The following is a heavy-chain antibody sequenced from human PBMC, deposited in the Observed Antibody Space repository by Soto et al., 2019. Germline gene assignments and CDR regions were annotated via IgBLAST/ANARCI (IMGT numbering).Heavy chain of an antibody. CDR2: IYYSGST. CDR1: GGSISSSSCY. J-gene: IGHJ6*02. CDR3: ARPLMRIQGDYYYGMDV. D-gene: IGHD2-8*01. V-gene: IGHV4-39*01. Sequence: SETLSLTCTVSGGSISSSSCYWGWIRQPPGKGLEWIGSIYYSGSTYYNPSLKSRVTISVDTSKNQFSLKLSSVTAADTAVYYYARPLMRIQGDYYYGMDVWGQGTTVTVSS.